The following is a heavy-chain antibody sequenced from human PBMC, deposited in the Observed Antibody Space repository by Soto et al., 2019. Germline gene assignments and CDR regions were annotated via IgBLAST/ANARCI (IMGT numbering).Heavy chain of an antibody. J-gene: IGHJ4*02. Sequence: QVQLQESGPGLVKPSQTLSLTCTVSGGSISSGGYYWSWIRQHPGKGLEWIGYIYYSGSTYYNPALKRRVTISVDTSKNRFSLKLSSVTAADTAVYYCARAAAGTFFDYWGQGTLVTVSS. D-gene: IGHD6-13*01. V-gene: IGHV4-31*03. CDR2: IYYSGST. CDR3: ARAAAGTFFDY. CDR1: GGSISSGGYY.